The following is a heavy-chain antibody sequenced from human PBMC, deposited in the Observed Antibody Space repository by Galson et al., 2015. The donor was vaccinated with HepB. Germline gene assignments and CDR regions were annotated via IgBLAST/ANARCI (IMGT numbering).Heavy chain of an antibody. CDR3: ATDRTGSGSYLFDL. CDR2: VDPEDGET. CDR1: GYTLTELS. V-gene: IGHV1-24*01. D-gene: IGHD1-26*01. Sequence: SVKVSCKVSGYTLTELSMHWVRQAPGKGLEWMGLVDPEDGETIYAEKFQGRVTITADTSTDTAYMELSSLRSEDTAVYYCATDRTGSGSYLFDLWGRGTLVTVSS. J-gene: IGHJ2*01.